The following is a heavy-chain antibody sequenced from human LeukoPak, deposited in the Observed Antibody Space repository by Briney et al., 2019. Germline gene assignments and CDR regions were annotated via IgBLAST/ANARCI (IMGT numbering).Heavy chain of an antibody. V-gene: IGHV4-38-2*02. CDR1: GSSINSVYS. CDR3: ASYKTYYDSRCNPFDY. D-gene: IGHD3-22*01. J-gene: IGHJ4*02. CDR2: IYHNGNT. Sequence: PSETLSLTCTVFGSSINSVYSWGWIRQPPGKGLEWIGSIYHNGNTYYNSSLKSRVTISVHTSENQFSLKLSSVTAADTAVYYCASYKTYYDSRCNPFDYWGQGTLVTVSS.